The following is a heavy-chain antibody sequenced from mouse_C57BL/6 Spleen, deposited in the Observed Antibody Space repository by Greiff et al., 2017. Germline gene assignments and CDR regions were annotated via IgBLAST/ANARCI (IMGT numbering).Heavy chain of an antibody. J-gene: IGHJ2*01. CDR1: GYTFTSYW. Sequence: QVQLQQPGAELVKPGASVKMSCKASGYTFTSYWITWVKQRPGQGLAWIGDIYPGSGRTNNNEKFKSKATLTVDTSSSTADMQLSSLTADDAAGKDGARGGHYYGDYWGQGTTRTVYS. CDR2: IYPGSGRT. CDR3: ARGGHYYGDY. V-gene: IGHV1-55*01.